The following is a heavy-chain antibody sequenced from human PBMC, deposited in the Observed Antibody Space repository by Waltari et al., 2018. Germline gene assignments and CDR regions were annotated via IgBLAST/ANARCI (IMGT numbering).Heavy chain of an antibody. J-gene: IGHJ4*02. CDR3: AKHDYGDYNFAY. D-gene: IGHD4-17*01. CDR1: GGSISSYY. CDR2: IYYSGST. V-gene: IGHV4-59*08. Sequence: QVQLQESGPGLVKPSETLSLTCTVSGGSISSYYWSWIRQPPGKGLEWIGYIYYSGSTNYNPSLKSRVTISVDTSKNQFSLKLSSVTAADTAVYYCAKHDYGDYNFAYWGQGTLVTVSS.